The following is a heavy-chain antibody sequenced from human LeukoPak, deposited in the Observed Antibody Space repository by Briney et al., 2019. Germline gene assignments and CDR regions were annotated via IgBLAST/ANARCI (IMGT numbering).Heavy chain of an antibody. V-gene: IGHV3-7*01. Sequence: PGGSLRLSCAASGFTFSSYWMSWVRQAPGKGLEWVANIKQDGSEKYYVDSVKGRFTISRDNAKNSLYLQMNSLRAEDTAVYYCARGDIHTAKFLFYFDFWGQGTLVTVSS. CDR3: ARGDIHTAKFLFYFDF. D-gene: IGHD5-18*01. CDR2: IKQDGSEK. J-gene: IGHJ4*02. CDR1: GFTFSSYW.